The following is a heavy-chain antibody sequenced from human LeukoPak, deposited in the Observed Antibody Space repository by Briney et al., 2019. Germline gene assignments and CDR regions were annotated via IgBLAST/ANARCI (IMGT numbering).Heavy chain of an antibody. CDR2: INHSGST. V-gene: IGHV4-34*01. CDR1: GGSFSGYY. CDR3: ARGSGTARVLPFDY. Sequence: SETLSLTCAVYGGSFSGYYWSWIRQPPGKGLEWIGEINHSGSTNYNPPLKSRVTISVDTSKNQFSLKLSSVTAADTAVYYCARGSGTARVLPFDYWGQGTLVTVSS. J-gene: IGHJ4*02.